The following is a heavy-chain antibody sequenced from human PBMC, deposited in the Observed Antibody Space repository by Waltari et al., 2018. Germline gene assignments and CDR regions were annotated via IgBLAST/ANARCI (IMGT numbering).Heavy chain of an antibody. J-gene: IGHJ6*04. CDR3: ARDPSSGWPRVDV. V-gene: IGHV4-34*01. D-gene: IGHD6-19*01. CDR1: GGSFSGYY. CDR2: INHSGST. Sequence: QVQLQQWGAGRLKPSETLSLTGAVYGGSFSGYYWSWIRQPPGKGLEWIGEINHSGSTNYNPSLKSRVTISVDTSKNQFSLKLSSVTAADTAVYYCARDPSSGWPRVDVWGKGTTVTVSS.